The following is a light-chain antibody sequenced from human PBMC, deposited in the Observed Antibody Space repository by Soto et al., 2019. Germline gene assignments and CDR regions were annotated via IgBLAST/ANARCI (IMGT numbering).Light chain of an antibody. CDR1: TGAVTNGHY. J-gene: IGLJ1*01. CDR2: DTT. CDR3: LLSYNGPYV. Sequence: QAFVTQEPSLTVSPGGTVTLTCGSSTGAVTNGHYPYWFQQKPGQAPRTLIYDTTNRHSWTPARFSGSLLGGKAALTLSGAQPEDEAEYYCLLSYNGPYVFGTGTKVNVL. V-gene: IGLV7-46*01.